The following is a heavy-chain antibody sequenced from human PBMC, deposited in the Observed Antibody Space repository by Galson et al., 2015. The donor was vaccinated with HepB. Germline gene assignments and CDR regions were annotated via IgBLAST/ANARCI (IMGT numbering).Heavy chain of an antibody. D-gene: IGHD2-2*01. CDR3: ARDWWDCSSTSCEPN. CDR2: ISSSSSYI. J-gene: IGHJ4*02. Sequence: SLRLSCAASGFTFSSYAMSWVRQAPGKGLEWVSAISSSSSYIYYADSVKGRFTISRDNAKNSLYLQMNSLRAEDTAVYYCARDWWDCSSTSCEPNWGQGTLVTVSS. CDR1: GFTFSSYA. V-gene: IGHV3-21*01.